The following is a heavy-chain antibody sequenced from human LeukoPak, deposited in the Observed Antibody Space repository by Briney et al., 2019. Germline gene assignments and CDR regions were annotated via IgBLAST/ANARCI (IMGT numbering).Heavy chain of an antibody. CDR3: AKKGGNNNFYYYYMDV. CDR2: LDGDGTTT. J-gene: IGHJ6*03. D-gene: IGHD4-23*01. CDR1: GFTFSNYA. Sequence: PGGSLRLSCAASGFTFSNYAMSWVRQAPGKGLEWVSALDGDGTTTYYADSVKGRFTISRGNSKNTLFLQMNSLRGEDTSVYHCAKKGGNNNFYYYYMDVWGKGTTVTVSS. V-gene: IGHV3-23*01.